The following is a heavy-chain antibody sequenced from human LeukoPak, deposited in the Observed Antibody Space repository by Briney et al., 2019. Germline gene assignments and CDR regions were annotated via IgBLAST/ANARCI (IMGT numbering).Heavy chain of an antibody. V-gene: IGHV3-20*04. J-gene: IGHJ4*02. D-gene: IGHD2-2*01. CDR2: ITWNAEKT. CDR3: ARDSPADY. CDR1: GSSFDDYG. Sequence: RPGGSLRISCAASGSSFDDYGMSWVRLAPGRGLEWVSGITWNAEKTAYAETVKGRFTISRDNAKNSLYLQMNSLRAEDTAVYYCARDSPADYWGQGTLVTVSS.